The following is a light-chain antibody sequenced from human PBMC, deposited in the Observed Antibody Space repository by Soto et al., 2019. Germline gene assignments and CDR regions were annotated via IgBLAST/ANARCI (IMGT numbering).Light chain of an antibody. CDR1: QGISSY. CDR3: QQYNSYRT. CDR2: AAS. J-gene: IGKJ1*01. Sequence: AIRMTQSPSSLSASTGDRVTITFRASQGISSYLAWYQQKPGKAPKLLIYAASTLQSGVPSRFSGSGSGTDFTLTISCLQSEDFATYYCQQYNSYRTFGQGTKVDI. V-gene: IGKV1-8*01.